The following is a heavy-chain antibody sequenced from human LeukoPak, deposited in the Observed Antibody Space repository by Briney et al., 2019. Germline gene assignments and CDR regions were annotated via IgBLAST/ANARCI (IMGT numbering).Heavy chain of an antibody. D-gene: IGHD5-18*01. Sequence: PAETLSLTCTVSGGSISSYYWSWIRQPPGKGLEWIGYIYYSGSTNYNPSLKSRVTISVDTSKNQFSLKLSSVTAADTAVYCCARDNTAMVLWGQGTLVTVSS. CDR1: GGSISSYY. J-gene: IGHJ4*02. CDR2: IYYSGST. CDR3: ARDNTAMVL. V-gene: IGHV4-59*01.